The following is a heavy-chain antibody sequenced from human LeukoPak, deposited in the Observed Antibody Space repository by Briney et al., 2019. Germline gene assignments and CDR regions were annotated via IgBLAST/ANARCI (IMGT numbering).Heavy chain of an antibody. CDR2: ISSSSSYI. CDR1: GFTFSSYS. D-gene: IGHD2-15*01. Sequence: GGSLRLSCAASGFTFSSYSMNWVRQAPGKGLEWVSSISSSSSYIYYADSVKGRFTISRDNAKNSLYLQMNSLRAEDTAVYYCARARGSRGSLDAFDIWGQGTMVTVSS. V-gene: IGHV3-21*01. J-gene: IGHJ3*02. CDR3: ARARGSRGSLDAFDI.